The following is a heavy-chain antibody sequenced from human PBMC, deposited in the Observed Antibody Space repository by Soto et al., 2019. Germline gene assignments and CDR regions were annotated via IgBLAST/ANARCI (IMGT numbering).Heavy chain of an antibody. CDR1: GYSFAIYW. D-gene: IGHD3-10*01. CDR2: IYPDDSDI. J-gene: IGHJ4*02. CDR3: ARQYGSGSFDY. Sequence: GSLKISCKGSGYSFAIYWIGWVRQMPGKGLEWMGIIYPDDSDIRYSPSFQGQVTVSADESISTAYLQWSSLKASDTAIYYCARQYGSGSFDYWGQGTLVTGSS. V-gene: IGHV5-51*01.